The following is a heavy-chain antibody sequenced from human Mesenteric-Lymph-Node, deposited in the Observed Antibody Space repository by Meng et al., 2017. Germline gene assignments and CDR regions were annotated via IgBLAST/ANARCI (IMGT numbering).Heavy chain of an antibody. CDR3: VRFKWRITGDFDY. J-gene: IGHJ4*02. CDR2: MIPNSGST. D-gene: IGHD2-8*02. Sequence: QVQLVQSGAEVKKPGASVKVSCKTSGYTFTDYDINWVRQATGQGIEFMGWMIPNSGSTGYTQKFQGRISMTRDTSISTAYMELSNLRPEDMAVYYCVRFKWRITGDFDYWGQGTLVTVSS. V-gene: IGHV1-8*01. CDR1: GYTFTDYD.